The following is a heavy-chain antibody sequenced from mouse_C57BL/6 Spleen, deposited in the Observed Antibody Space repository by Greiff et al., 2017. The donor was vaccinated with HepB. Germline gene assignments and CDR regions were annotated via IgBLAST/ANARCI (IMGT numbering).Heavy chain of an antibody. CDR2: SRNKANDYTT. CDR1: GFTFSDFY. J-gene: IGHJ3*01. V-gene: IGHV7-1*01. Sequence: EVKLMESGGGLVQSGRSLRLSCATSGFTFSDFYMEWVRQAPGKGLEWIAASRNKANDYTTEYSASVKGRVIVSRDTSQSILYLQMNALRAEDTAIYYCARDADYYGTPFAYWGQGTLVTVSA. CDR3: ARDADYYGTPFAY. D-gene: IGHD1-1*01.